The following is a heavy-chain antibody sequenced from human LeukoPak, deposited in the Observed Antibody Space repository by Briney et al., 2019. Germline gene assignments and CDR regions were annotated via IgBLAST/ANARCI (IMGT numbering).Heavy chain of an antibody. V-gene: IGHV3-30*18. CDR2: ISYDGSNK. D-gene: IGHD2-2*01. Sequence: PGRSLRLSCAASGFTFSSYGMHWVRQAPGKGLEWVAVISYDGSNKYYADSVKGRFTISRDNSKNTLYLQMNSLRAEDAAVYYCAKDRGGQPHTEVDYWGQGTLVTVSS. CDR3: AKDRGGQPHTEVDY. CDR1: GFTFSSYG. J-gene: IGHJ4*02.